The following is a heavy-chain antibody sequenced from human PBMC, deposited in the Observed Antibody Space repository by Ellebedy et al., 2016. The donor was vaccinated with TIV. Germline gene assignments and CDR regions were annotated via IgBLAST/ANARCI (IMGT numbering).Heavy chain of an antibody. CDR3: ATLGGSYYGAFDI. Sequence: SETLSLXCAVYGGSFSGYYWTWIRQPPGKGLEWIGYIYYSGGTYYNPSLKSRVTISVDTSKNQFSLKLSSVTAADTAVYYCATLGGSYYGAFDIWGQGTMVTVSS. D-gene: IGHD1-26*01. V-gene: IGHV4-59*04. CDR2: IYYSGGT. J-gene: IGHJ3*02. CDR1: GGSFSGYY.